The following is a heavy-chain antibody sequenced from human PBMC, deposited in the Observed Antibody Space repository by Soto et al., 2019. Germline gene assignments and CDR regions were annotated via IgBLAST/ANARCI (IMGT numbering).Heavy chain of an antibody. CDR1: GVSISSGDYY. CDR2: IYYSENT. J-gene: IGHJ4*02. CDR3: VRHASSSYFSDSSDYTY. Sequence: PSETLSLTCTVSGVSISSGDYYWSWIRQPPGKGLEWIGYIYYSENTYSNPSLKSRVAISGDTSKNQFSLKLSSVTAADTAVYYCVRHASSSYFSDSSDYTYWGQGTLVTVS. D-gene: IGHD3-22*01. V-gene: IGHV4-30-4*01.